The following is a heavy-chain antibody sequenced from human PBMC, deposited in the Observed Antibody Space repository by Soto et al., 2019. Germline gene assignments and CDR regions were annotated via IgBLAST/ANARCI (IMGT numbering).Heavy chain of an antibody. Sequence: ASVKVSCKASGYTFTSYGISWVRQAPGQGLEWMGWISAYNGNTNYAQKLQGRVTMTTDTSISTAYMELSSLRSDDTAVYYCARDHGWWSFDYWGQGALVTVSS. J-gene: IGHJ4*02. V-gene: IGHV1-18*01. CDR2: ISAYNGNT. CDR1: GYTFTSYG. D-gene: IGHD2-8*02. CDR3: ARDHGWWSFDY.